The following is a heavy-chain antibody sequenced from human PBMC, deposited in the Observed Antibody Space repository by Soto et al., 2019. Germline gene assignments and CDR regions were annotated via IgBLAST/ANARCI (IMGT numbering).Heavy chain of an antibody. Sequence: GASVKVSCKASGYTFTSYAMHWVRQAPGQRLEWMGWINAGNGNTKYSQKFQGRVTITRDTSASTAYMELSSLRSEDTAVYYCARAEPRNYFYGLDVWGQGTTVTVSS. J-gene: IGHJ6*02. CDR2: INAGNGNT. V-gene: IGHV1-3*01. CDR1: GYTFTSYA. CDR3: ARAEPRNYFYGLDV.